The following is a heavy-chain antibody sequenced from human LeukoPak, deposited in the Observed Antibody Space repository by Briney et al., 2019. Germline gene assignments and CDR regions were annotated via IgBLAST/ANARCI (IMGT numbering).Heavy chain of an antibody. J-gene: IGHJ4*02. Sequence: GGAVRLSCAASGFIFSSYWMSWVRQAPGKGVEWVANMKQDGSEKYYVDSVKGRFTISRDNAKNSLYLQLNSLRAEDTAVYYCARDLGGAPSVGYFDYWGQGTLVTVSS. CDR2: MKQDGSEK. CDR3: ARDLGGAPSVGYFDY. D-gene: IGHD5/OR15-5a*01. CDR1: GFIFSSYW. V-gene: IGHV3-7*01.